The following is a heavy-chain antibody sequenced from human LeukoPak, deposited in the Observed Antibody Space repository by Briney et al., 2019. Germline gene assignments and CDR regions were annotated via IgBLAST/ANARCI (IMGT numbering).Heavy chain of an antibody. Sequence: GASVKVSCKASGGTFSSYAISWVRQAPGQGLEWMGGIIPIFGTAKYAQKFQGRVTITEEKSTSTDYMELSSLRSEDTAVYYCASYGSGDTPYYYYYGMDVWGKGTTVTVSS. J-gene: IGHJ6*04. CDR1: GGTFSSYA. V-gene: IGHV1-69*06. CDR3: ASYGSGDTPYYYYYGMDV. CDR2: IIPIFGTA. D-gene: IGHD3-10*01.